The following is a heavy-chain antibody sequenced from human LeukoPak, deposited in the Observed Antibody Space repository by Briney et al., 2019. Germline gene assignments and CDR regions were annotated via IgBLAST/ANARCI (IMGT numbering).Heavy chain of an antibody. CDR2: IDNFGNII. CDR3: TRDTFGTEDY. J-gene: IGHJ4*02. D-gene: IGHD1-14*01. CDR1: GFTFDDYG. Sequence: GGSLRLSCAASGFTFDDYGMSWVRQAPGKGLVWVSRIDNFGNIISYADSVKGRFTISRDNSKNTLYLQMSSLRVEDTALYYCTRDTFGTEDYWGQGTLVTVSS. V-gene: IGHV3-74*01.